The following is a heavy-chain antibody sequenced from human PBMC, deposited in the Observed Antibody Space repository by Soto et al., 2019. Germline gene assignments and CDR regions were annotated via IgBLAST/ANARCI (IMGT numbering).Heavy chain of an antibody. CDR2: LYDLDGS. CDR3: ATWHEREHAYDV. J-gene: IGHJ3*01. CDR1: GFTFSGKNY. D-gene: IGHD1-1*01. Sequence: GFTFSGKNYVAWVRQAPGKGLEWFSALYDLDGSFYAASVKGRFTTSSDSSKTTAYLQMNDLRPDDTAVYYCATWHEREHAYDVWGQGTTVTVSS. V-gene: IGHV3-53*01.